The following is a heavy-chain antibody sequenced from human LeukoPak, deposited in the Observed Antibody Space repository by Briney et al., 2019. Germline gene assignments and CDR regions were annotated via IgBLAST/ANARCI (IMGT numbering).Heavy chain of an antibody. V-gene: IGHV1-18*04. CDR2: ISAYNGNT. CDR3: ARDGYYDILTGHHYYYYYMDV. D-gene: IGHD3-9*01. J-gene: IGHJ6*03. Sequence: ASVKVSCKASGYTFTGYYMHWVRQAPGQGLEWMGWISAYNGNTNYAQKLQGRVTMTTDTSTSTAYMELRSLRSDDTAVYYCARDGYYDILTGHHYYYYYMDVWGKGTTVTISS. CDR1: GYTFTGYY.